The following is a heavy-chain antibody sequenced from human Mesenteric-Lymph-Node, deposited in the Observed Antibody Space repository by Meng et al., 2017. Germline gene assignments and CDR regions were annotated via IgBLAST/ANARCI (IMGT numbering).Heavy chain of an antibody. D-gene: IGHD3-9*01. CDR1: GASINSNGYY. CDR2: IYYIGNT. Sequence: SETLSLTCTVSGASINSNGYYWGWVRQPTGKGLEWIGSIYYIGNTFYNTSLKSRVIVALDMSKNQFSLRLSSVTAADTAVYYCARQDVLRYCDWFRDWGQGTLVTVSS. J-gene: IGHJ5*02. CDR3: ARQDVLRYCDWFRD. V-gene: IGHV4-39*07.